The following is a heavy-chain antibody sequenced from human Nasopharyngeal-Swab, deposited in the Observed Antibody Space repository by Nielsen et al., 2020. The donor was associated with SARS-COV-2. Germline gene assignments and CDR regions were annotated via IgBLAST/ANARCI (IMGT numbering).Heavy chain of an antibody. CDR2: IDGNTGNP. J-gene: IGHJ3*01. D-gene: IGHD2-15*01. V-gene: IGHV7-4-1*02. CDR1: GYSFNKYI. CDR3: AGGIGYCTGGRCPDEGFDV. Sequence: ASVKVSCKASGYSFNKYIINWVRQAPGQGLEWMGWIDGNTGNPTYAQAFTGRFVFSLDTSVTQAFLQINSLKADDPGMYFCAGGIGYCTGGRCPDEGFDVWGQGTLVTVSS.